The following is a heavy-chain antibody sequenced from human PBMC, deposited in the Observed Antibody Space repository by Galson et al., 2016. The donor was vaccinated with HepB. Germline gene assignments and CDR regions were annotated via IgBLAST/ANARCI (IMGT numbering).Heavy chain of an antibody. V-gene: IGHV4-34*01. Sequence: LRLSCAASGFTFSSYGVQWVRQSPGKGLEWIGEINHTGNSNYHLPLKSRATISVDTSKNQFSLKLRSVTAADTAVYFCARQKQWQNLFDYWGQGILVTVSS. CDR2: INHTGNS. CDR1: GFTFSSYG. J-gene: IGHJ4*02. D-gene: IGHD6-19*01. CDR3: ARQKQWQNLFDY.